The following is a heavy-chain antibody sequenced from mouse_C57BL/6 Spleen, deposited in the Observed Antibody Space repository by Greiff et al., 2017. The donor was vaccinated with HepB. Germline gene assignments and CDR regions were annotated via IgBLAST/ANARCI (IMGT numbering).Heavy chain of an antibody. CDR3: ARDGGYGNYGGRFAY. V-gene: IGHV5-16*01. D-gene: IGHD2-1*01. CDR2: INYDGSST. CDR1: GFTFSDYY. Sequence: EVMLVESEGGLVQPGSSMKLSCTASGFTFSDYYMAWVRQVPEKGLEWIANINYDGSSTYYLDSLKSRFIISRDNAKNILYLQMSSLKSEDTATYYCARDGGYGNYGGRFAYWGQGTLVTVSA. J-gene: IGHJ3*01.